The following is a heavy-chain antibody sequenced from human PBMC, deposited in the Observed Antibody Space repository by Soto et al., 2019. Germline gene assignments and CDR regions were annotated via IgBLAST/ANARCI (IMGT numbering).Heavy chain of an antibody. Sequence: GGSLRLSCAASGFTFSGSAMHWVRQASGKGLEWVGRIRSKANSYATAYAASVKGRFTISRDDSKNTAYLQMNSLKTEDTAVYYSTRRADSPRRYGMDVWGQGTTVTVSS. CDR1: GFTFSGSA. CDR3: TRRADSPRRYGMDV. D-gene: IGHD2-21*01. J-gene: IGHJ6*02. CDR2: IRSKANSYAT. V-gene: IGHV3-73*01.